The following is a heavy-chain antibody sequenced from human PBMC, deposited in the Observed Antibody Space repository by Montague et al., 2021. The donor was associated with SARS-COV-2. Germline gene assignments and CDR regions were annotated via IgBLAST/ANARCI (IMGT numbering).Heavy chain of an antibody. V-gene: IGHV4-4*02. CDR1: DGSISSPNW. J-gene: IGHJ6*02. Sequence: SETLSLTCTVSDGSISSPNWWNWVRQPPGKGLEWIGEIYYTGNTNYNPSLKSRVTIFIDKSKNHFSLQLSSVTAAATAVYYSARGGTYHYGMDVWGQGTTVAVSS. CDR2: IYYTGNT. D-gene: IGHD3-16*01. CDR3: ARGGTYHYGMDV.